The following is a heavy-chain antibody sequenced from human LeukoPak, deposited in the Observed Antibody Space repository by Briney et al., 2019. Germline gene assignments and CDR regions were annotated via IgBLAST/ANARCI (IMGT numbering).Heavy chain of an antibody. D-gene: IGHD5-24*01. Sequence: ASVKVSCKASGYTFTSYFMHWVRQAPGQGLEWMGIINPNGGSTRYAHKFQGRVTMTRDTSTRTVFMEMSSLRSEDTAVYYCARGIGNGYRLFDYWGQGTLATVSS. V-gene: IGHV1-46*01. J-gene: IGHJ4*02. CDR2: INPNGGST. CDR1: GYTFTSYF. CDR3: ARGIGNGYRLFDY.